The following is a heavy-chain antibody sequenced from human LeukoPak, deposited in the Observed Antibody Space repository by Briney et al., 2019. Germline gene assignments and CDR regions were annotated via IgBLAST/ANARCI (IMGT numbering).Heavy chain of an antibody. V-gene: IGHV1-2*02. CDR3: ARSGDYSILDAFDI. Sequence: ASVKVSCKASGYTFTGYYMHWVRQAPGQGLEWMGWINPNSGGTNYAQKFQGRVTMTRDTSISTAYMELSRLRSDDTAVYYCARSGDYSILDAFDIWGQGTMATVSS. J-gene: IGHJ3*02. CDR2: INPNSGGT. D-gene: IGHD4-17*01. CDR1: GYTFTGYY.